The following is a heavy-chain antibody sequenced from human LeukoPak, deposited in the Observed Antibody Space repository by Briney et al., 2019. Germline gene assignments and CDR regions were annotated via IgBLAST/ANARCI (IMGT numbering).Heavy chain of an antibody. Sequence: HPGGSLRLSCAASGFTFSSYAMHWVRQAPGKGLEWVAVISYDGSNKYYADSVKGRFTISKDNSKNTLYLQMNSLRAEDTAVYYCARDQGSGSYSVDYWGQGTLVTVSS. V-gene: IGHV3-30*04. D-gene: IGHD3-10*01. CDR2: ISYDGSNK. J-gene: IGHJ4*02. CDR3: ARDQGSGSYSVDY. CDR1: GFTFSSYA.